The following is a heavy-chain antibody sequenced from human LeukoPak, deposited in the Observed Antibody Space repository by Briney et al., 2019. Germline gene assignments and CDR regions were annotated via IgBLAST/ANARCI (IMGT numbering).Heavy chain of an antibody. CDR1: GFTFSSYA. D-gene: IGHD3-22*01. Sequence: PGGSLRLSCAASGFTFSSYAMSWVRLAPGKGLEWVSAISGSGGSTYYADSVKGRFTISRDNSKNTLYLQMNSLRAEDTAVYYCAKGTTYYYDSSGEWGQGTLVTVSS. V-gene: IGHV3-23*01. CDR2: ISGSGGST. J-gene: IGHJ4*02. CDR3: AKGTTYYYDSSGE.